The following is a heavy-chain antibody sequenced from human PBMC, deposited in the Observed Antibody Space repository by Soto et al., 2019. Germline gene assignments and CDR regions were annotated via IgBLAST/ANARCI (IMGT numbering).Heavy chain of an antibody. J-gene: IGHJ4*02. CDR2: ISWNSGRI. CDR1: GFTFDDYA. D-gene: IGHD6-13*01. Sequence: EVQLVESGGGLVQPGRSLRLSCAASGFTFDDYAMHWVRQAPGKGLEWVSGISWNSGRIGYADSVKGRFTISRDNAKNSLYLQMNSLRAEDTALYYCAKDKGIALNVFDYWGQGTLVTVSS. V-gene: IGHV3-9*01. CDR3: AKDKGIALNVFDY.